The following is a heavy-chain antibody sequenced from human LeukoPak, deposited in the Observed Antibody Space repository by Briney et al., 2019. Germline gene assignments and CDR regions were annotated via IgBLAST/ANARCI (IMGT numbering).Heavy chain of an antibody. CDR3: ARQVTDGSGSYNFDY. V-gene: IGHV4-59*08. D-gene: IGHD3-10*01. CDR2: IYYSGST. Sequence: SETLSLTCTVSGGSISSYYWSWIRQPPGKRLEWIGYIYYSGSTNYNPSLKSRVTISIDTSKKQFSLRLSSVTAADTAVYYCARQVTDGSGSYNFDYRGQGTLVTVSS. CDR1: GGSISSYY. J-gene: IGHJ4*02.